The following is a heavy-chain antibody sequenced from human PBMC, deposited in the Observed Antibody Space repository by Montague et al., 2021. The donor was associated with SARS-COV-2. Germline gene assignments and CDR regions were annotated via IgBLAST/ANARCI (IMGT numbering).Heavy chain of an antibody. J-gene: IGHJ4*03. Sequence: SETLSLTCAVAGGSISSYYWSWIRQPPGKGLEWIGYIYYRGSTNYNPSLKSRVTISIDTSKNQFSLKLSSVTAADTAVYYCAREHEVCTSKEALDYWGQGTMVTVSS. V-gene: IGHV4-59*12. CDR2: IYYRGST. D-gene: IGHD2-8*01. CDR3: AREHEVCTSKEALDY. CDR1: GGSISSYY.